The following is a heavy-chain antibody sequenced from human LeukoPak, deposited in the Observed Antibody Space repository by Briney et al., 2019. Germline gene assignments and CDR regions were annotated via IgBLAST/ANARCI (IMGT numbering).Heavy chain of an antibody. J-gene: IGHJ4*02. CDR3: ARDQVVRGVIITATLDY. V-gene: IGHV3-30-3*01. Sequence: GGSLRLSCAASGFTFSSYAMHWVRQAPGKGLEWVAVISYDGSNKYYADYVKGRFTISRDNSKNTLYLQMNSLRAEDTAVYYCARDQVVRGVIITATLDYWGQGTLVTVSS. CDR2: ISYDGSNK. CDR1: GFTFSSYA. D-gene: IGHD3-10*01.